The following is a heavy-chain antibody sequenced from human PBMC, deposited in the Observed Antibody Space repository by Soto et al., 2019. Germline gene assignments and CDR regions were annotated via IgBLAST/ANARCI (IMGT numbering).Heavy chain of an antibody. CDR1: GFTFSSYS. Sequence: EVQLVESGGGLVKPGGSLRLSCAASGFTFSSYSMNWVRQAPGKGLEWVSSISSSSSYIYYADSVKGRFTISRDNAKNSLYLQMNSLRAEHTAVYYCARSITIFGVGSGDAFDIWGQGTMVTVSS. D-gene: IGHD3-3*01. J-gene: IGHJ3*02. CDR3: ARSITIFGVGSGDAFDI. V-gene: IGHV3-21*01. CDR2: ISSSSSYI.